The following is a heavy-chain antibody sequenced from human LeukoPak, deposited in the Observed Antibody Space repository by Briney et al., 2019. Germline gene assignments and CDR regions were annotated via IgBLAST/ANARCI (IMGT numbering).Heavy chain of an antibody. V-gene: IGHV3-23*01. J-gene: IGHJ4*02. D-gene: IGHD3-16*01. CDR2: ISGGGGST. Sequence: GGSLRLSCAASGFTFGHYGMNWVRQAPGEGLEWVSGISGGGGSTYNADSVKGRFTISRDISKNTLYLQMNNLRAEDTAVYYCAKAGGNWVSHFDSWGQGTLVTVSS. CDR3: AKAGGNWVSHFDS. CDR1: GFTFGHYG.